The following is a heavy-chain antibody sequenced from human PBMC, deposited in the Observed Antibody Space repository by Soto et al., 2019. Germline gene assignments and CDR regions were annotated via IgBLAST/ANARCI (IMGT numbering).Heavy chain of an antibody. V-gene: IGHV3-30-3*01. CDR3: ARDFDY. CDR2: ISYDGSNK. CDR1: GFTFSSYA. J-gene: IGHJ4*02. Sequence: QVQLVESGGGVVQPGRSLRLSCAASGFTFSSYAMHWVRQAPGKGLEWVAVISYDGSNKYYADSVKGRFTIPRDNSKNTLYLQMNSLRAEDTAVYYCARDFDYWGQGTLVTVSS.